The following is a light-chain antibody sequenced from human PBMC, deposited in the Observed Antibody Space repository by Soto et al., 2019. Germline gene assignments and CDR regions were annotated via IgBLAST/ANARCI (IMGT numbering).Light chain of an antibody. CDR2: VTS. CDR1: QGLSDS. CDR3: QQGHNWPLT. V-gene: IGKV1-12*01. Sequence: DIQMTQSPSSVSASVGDRVTITCRATQGLSDSLAWYQQKPGKAPKLLFYVTSRLQSGVPSRVSGSASGTDFTLPIDRLQPEDLAAYYCQQGHNWPLTFGQGTRLEIK. J-gene: IGKJ5*01.